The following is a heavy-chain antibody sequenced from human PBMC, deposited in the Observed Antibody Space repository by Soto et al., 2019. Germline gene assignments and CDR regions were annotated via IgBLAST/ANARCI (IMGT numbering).Heavy chain of an antibody. J-gene: IGHJ4*02. V-gene: IGHV1-2*02. D-gene: IGHD6-19*01. CDR2: INPNSGGT. CDR3: ARALRKYSYSSGWYSFHYFDY. Sequence: QVQLVQSGAEVKKPGASVKVSCKASGYTFTGYYMHWVRQAPGQGLEWMGWINPNSGGTNYAQKFQGGVTMTRDTTISTAYMELSRLRSADTAVYYCARALRKYSYSSGWYSFHYFDYWGQGTLVTVSS. CDR1: GYTFTGYY.